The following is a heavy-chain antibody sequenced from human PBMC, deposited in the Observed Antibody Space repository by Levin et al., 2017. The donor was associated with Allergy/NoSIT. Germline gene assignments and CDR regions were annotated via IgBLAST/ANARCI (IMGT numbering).Heavy chain of an antibody. J-gene: IGHJ4*02. CDR1: GDSINTNSYS. CDR2: IYYSGAT. D-gene: IGHD1-26*01. V-gene: IGHV4-39*01. CDR3: ARRRVGAIES. Sequence: PSETLSLTCTVFGDSINTNSYSWDWVRQPPGKGLEWIGCIYYSGATHFNPALRSRISLSMDASKSQVSLKLRSVTAADTAVFYCARRRVGAIESWGQGTLVTVSS.